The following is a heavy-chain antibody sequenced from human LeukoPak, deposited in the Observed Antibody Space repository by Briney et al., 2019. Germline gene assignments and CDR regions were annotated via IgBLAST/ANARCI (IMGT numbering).Heavy chain of an antibody. CDR3: ARSGIAVAGSFDY. CDR2: IYYSGST. CDR1: GGSISSSSYY. D-gene: IGHD6-19*01. J-gene: IGHJ4*02. V-gene: IGHV4-39*07. Sequence: PSETLSLTCTVSGGSISSSSYYWGWIRQPPGKGLEWIGSIYYSGSTYYSPSLKSRVTISVDTSKNQFSLKLSSVTAADTAVYYCARSGIAVAGSFDYWGQGTLVTVSS.